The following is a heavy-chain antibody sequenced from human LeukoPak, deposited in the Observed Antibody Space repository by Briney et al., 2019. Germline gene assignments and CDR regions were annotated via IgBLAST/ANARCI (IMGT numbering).Heavy chain of an antibody. CDR1: GGSISSYY. Sequence: SETLSLTCTVSGGSISSYYWSWIRQPPGKGLEWIGYIYYSGSTNYNPSLKSRVTISVDTSKNQFSLKLSSVTAADTAVYYCASGYYDFWSGYSYSSLPFDYWGQGTLVTVSS. V-gene: IGHV4-59*01. CDR2: IYYSGST. J-gene: IGHJ4*02. CDR3: ASGYYDFWSGYSYSSLPFDY. D-gene: IGHD3-3*01.